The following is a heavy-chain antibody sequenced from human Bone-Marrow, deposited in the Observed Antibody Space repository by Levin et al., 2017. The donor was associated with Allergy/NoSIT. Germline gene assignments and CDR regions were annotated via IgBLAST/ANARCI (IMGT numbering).Heavy chain of an antibody. CDR1: TAYY. D-gene: IGHD3-10*01. CDR3: ARDQAIYGSGSPDY. CDR2: INPKSGGT. V-gene: IGHV1-2*02. Sequence: TAYYIHWVRQAPGQGLEWMGWINPKSGGTKYAQKFQGRVTMTRDMSISTVYMEVSRLKSDDTAVYYCARDQAIYGSGSPDYWGQGTLVTVSA. J-gene: IGHJ4*02.